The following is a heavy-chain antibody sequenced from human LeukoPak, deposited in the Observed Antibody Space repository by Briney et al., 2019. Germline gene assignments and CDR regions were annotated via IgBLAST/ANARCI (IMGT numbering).Heavy chain of an antibody. V-gene: IGHV3-53*01. CDR2: IYSGGAT. D-gene: IGHD3-22*01. CDR3: ARTSGYPYNFDN. J-gene: IGHJ4*02. CDR1: GFTVSRNY. Sequence: PGGCLRLSCAASGFTVSRNYMTWVRQAPGKGLEWVSVIYSGGATYYADSVKGRFTISRDNSKNTLYLQMNSLRAEDTAVYYCARTSGYPYNFDNWGQGTLVTVSS.